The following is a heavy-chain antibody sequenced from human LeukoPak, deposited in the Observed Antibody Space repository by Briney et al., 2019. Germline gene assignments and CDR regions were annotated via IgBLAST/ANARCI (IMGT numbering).Heavy chain of an antibody. Sequence: SVKVSCKASGGTFSSYAISWVRQAPGQGLEWMGGIIPIFGTANYAQKFQGRVTITADESTSTAYMELSSLRSEDTAVYYCASSLHDYDFWRGYYPYYFDYWGQGTLVTVSS. D-gene: IGHD3-3*01. CDR2: IIPIFGTA. CDR1: GGTFSSYA. CDR3: ASSLHDYDFWRGYYPYYFDY. J-gene: IGHJ4*02. V-gene: IGHV1-69*13.